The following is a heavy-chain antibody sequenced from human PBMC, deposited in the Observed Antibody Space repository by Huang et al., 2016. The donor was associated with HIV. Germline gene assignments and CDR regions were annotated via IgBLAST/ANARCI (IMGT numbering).Heavy chain of an antibody. Sequence: QAQLVQSGAEVKKPGASVKVSCKASGYSFISHDISWVRQAPGQGREWMGWSNPNSGSTGYEQFRGRVTIDTKTSITTAYMELRSLRPEDTAVYYCARGRFGETYDYYMDVWGKGTPVTVSS. J-gene: IGHJ6*03. CDR1: GYSFISHD. D-gene: IGHD3-10*01. CDR3: ARGRFGETYDYYMDV. V-gene: IGHV1-8*03. CDR2: SNPNSGST.